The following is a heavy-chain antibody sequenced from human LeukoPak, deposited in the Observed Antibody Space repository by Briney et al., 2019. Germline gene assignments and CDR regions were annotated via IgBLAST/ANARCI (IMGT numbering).Heavy chain of an antibody. CDR1: GGSISSSSYY. Sequence: SSETLSLTCTVSGGSISSSSYYWGWIRQPPGKGLEWIGSIYYSGSTYYNPSLKSRVTISVDTSKNQFSLKLSSVTAADTAVYYCARGVAAAGTELTYFDYWGQGTLVTVSS. CDR3: ARGVAAAGTELTYFDY. CDR2: IYYSGST. V-gene: IGHV4-39*07. J-gene: IGHJ4*02. D-gene: IGHD6-13*01.